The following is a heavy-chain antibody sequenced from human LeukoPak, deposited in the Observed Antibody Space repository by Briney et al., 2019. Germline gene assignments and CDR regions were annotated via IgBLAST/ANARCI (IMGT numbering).Heavy chain of an antibody. V-gene: IGHV3-23*01. Sequence: GGSLRLSCAASGFTSSSYAMSWVRQAPGKGLEWVSAISGSGGSTYYADSVKGRFTISRDNSKNTLYLQMNSLRAEDTAVYYCAKDPKADYDFWSGSPPFDIWGQGTMVTVSS. CDR3: AKDPKADYDFWSGSPPFDI. D-gene: IGHD3-3*01. CDR1: GFTSSSYA. J-gene: IGHJ3*02. CDR2: ISGSGGST.